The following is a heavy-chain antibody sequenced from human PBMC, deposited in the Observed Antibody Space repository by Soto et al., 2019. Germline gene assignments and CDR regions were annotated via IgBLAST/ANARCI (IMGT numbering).Heavy chain of an antibody. D-gene: IGHD1-20*01. CDR2: IYYSGST. CDR3: TRDGGISGVNAFFDY. Sequence: PSETLSLTCTVSGGSISSSSYYWGWIRQPPGKGLEWIGSIYYSGSTYYNPSLKSRVTISVDTSKNQFSLKLSSVTAADTAVYYCTRDGGISGVNAFFDYWGQGTLVTVSS. V-gene: IGHV4-39*02. J-gene: IGHJ4*02. CDR1: GGSISSSSYY.